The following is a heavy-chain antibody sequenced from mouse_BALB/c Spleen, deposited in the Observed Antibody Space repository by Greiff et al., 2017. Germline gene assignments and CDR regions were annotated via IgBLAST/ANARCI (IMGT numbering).Heavy chain of an antibody. D-gene: IGHD4-1*01. J-gene: IGHJ4*01. CDR1: GFTFSDYG. V-gene: IGHV5-15*02. Sequence: EVMLVESGGGLVQPGGSRKLSCAASGFTFSDYGMAWVRQAPGKGPEWVAFISNLAYSIYYADTVTGGFTISRENAKNTLYLEMSSLRSEDTAMYYCARGLTGTNAMDYWGQGTSVTVSS. CDR2: ISNLAYSI. CDR3: ARGLTGTNAMDY.